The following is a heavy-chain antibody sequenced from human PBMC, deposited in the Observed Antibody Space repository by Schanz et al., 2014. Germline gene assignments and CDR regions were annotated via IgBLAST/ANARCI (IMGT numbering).Heavy chain of an antibody. Sequence: AQLVESGGTVVQPGGSLRVSCAASGFVFRTFAMYWVRQAPGKGLEWLGRIQGGASAGTTDYAAPVKGRFTISRDDSKNTMYLQMNSLKTEDTAVYYCKWELHVYYGMDVWGQGTAVTVSS. D-gene: IGHD1-26*01. CDR1: GFVFRTFA. J-gene: IGHJ6*02. CDR3: KWELHVYYGMDV. V-gene: IGHV3-15*02. CDR2: IQGGASAGTT.